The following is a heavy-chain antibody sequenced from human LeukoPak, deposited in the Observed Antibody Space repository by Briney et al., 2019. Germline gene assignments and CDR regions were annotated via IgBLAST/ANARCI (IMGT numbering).Heavy chain of an antibody. Sequence: GGSLRLSCAASGFTFSSYAMHWVRQAPGKGLEWVAVISYDGSNKYYAESVKGRVTISRDNSKNTLYLRMNSLRAEDTAVYYCASLGGYDYVWGSYRYTGTGDYWGQGTLVTVSS. CDR1: GFTFSSYA. CDR2: ISYDGSNK. D-gene: IGHD3-16*02. V-gene: IGHV3-30*04. J-gene: IGHJ4*02. CDR3: ASLGGYDYVWGSYRYTGTGDY.